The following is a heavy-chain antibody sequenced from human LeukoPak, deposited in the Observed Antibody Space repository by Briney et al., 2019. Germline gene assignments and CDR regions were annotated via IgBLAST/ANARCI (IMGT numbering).Heavy chain of an antibody. D-gene: IGHD2-15*01. CDR1: GFTFSTYE. CDR2: ISSDGYSI. CDR3: ARDHGLVAEPAFDV. V-gene: IGHV3-48*03. Sequence: PGGSLRLSCAASGFTFSTYEMNWVRQAPGKGLEWASFISSDGYSIYYADSVKGRFTISRDNAKNSLYLQMNSLRAEDTAVYYCARDHGLVAEPAFDVWGQGTMVTVSS. J-gene: IGHJ3*01.